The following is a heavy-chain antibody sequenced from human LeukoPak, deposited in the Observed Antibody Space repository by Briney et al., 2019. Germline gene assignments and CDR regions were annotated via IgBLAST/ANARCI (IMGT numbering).Heavy chain of an antibody. CDR2: ISYDGSNK. D-gene: IGHD6-13*01. CDR1: GFTFSSYG. CDR3: AKDSSSWSFNY. J-gene: IGHJ4*02. Sequence: GRSLRLSCAASGFTFSSYGMHWVRQAPGKGLEWVAVISYDGSNKYYADSVKGRFTISRDNSKNTLYLQMNSLRAEDAAVHYCAKDSSSWSFNYWGQGTLVTVSS. V-gene: IGHV3-30*18.